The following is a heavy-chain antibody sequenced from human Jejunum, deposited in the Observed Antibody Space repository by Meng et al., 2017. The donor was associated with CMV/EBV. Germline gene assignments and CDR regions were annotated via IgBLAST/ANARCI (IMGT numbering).Heavy chain of an antibody. D-gene: IGHD3-22*01. CDR3: ARGDKNGHYLDY. J-gene: IGHJ4*02. V-gene: IGHV6-1*01. Sequence: GVSSYRATWNWIRQSPSRGLEWLGRTYYRSKWWYNDNAVSLRGRITINADASKNQFSLQLNSVTPEDTAVYYCARGDKNGHYLDYWGQGALVTVSS. CDR2: TYYRSKWWYN. CDR1: GVSSYRAT.